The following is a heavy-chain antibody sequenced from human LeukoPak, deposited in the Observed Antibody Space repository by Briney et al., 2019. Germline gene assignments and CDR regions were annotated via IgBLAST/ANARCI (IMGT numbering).Heavy chain of an antibody. D-gene: IGHD3-22*01. CDR3: AKDPNRYDSSIYYCAY. V-gene: IGHV3-30*02. CDR2: IRYDGSNT. J-gene: IGHJ4*02. Sequence: PEGSLRLSCAASGFTINNYGMHWVRQAPGKGLEWVAFIRYDGSNTYYADSVKGRFTISRDNSKNTLYLHMNRLRAEDTAVYYCAKDPNRYDSSIYYCAYWGQGTLVTVSS. CDR1: GFTINNYG.